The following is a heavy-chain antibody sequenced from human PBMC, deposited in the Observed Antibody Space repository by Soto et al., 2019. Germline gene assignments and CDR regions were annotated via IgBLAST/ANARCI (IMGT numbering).Heavy chain of an antibody. V-gene: IGHV3-23*01. CDR2: ISGSGGST. CDR1: RFTFSSYA. D-gene: IGHD2-21*01. J-gene: IGHJ6*02. CDR3: AKDRHREVRRPYYYGMDV. Sequence: EVQLLESGGGLVQPGGSLRLSCAASRFTFSSYAMTWVRQAPGKGLEWVSVISGSGGSTYYADSVKGRFTISRDNSKNTLYLQMNSLRAEDTAVYFCAKDRHREVRRPYYYGMDVWGQGTTVTVSS.